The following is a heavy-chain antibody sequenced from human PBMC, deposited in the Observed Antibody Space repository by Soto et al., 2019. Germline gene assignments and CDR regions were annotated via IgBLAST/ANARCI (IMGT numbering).Heavy chain of an antibody. J-gene: IGHJ4*02. CDR3: ATEGGQWQADY. CDR1: GFTFSSYA. D-gene: IGHD6-19*01. CDR2: ISYDGSDK. Sequence: QAQLVESGGGVVQPGRSLRLSCGASGFTFSSYAMLWVRQDPGKGLEWVALISYDGSDKYYADSVKGRFTISRDNSKNTLYLQMNSLRAEDTAVYYCATEGGQWQADYWGQGTLVTVSS. V-gene: IGHV3-30-3*01.